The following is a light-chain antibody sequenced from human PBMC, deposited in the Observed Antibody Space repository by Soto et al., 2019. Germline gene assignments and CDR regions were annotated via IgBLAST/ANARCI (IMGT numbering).Light chain of an antibody. J-gene: IGLJ3*02. V-gene: IGLV3-21*02. Sequence: SYELSQPPSVSVAPGQTAMITCGGNDIGSKTVHWYQQRPGQAPVLVVYDDRYRPSGIPERFSGSNSGSTATLTISRVEAGDVADYYCQVWDRNNNDVLFGGGTQLTVL. CDR3: QVWDRNNNDVL. CDR1: DIGSKT. CDR2: DDR.